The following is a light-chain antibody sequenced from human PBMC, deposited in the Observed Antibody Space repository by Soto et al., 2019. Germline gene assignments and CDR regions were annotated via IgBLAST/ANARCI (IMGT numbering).Light chain of an antibody. Sequence: ALTQPASVSGSPGQSITISCTGTSSDVGGYNYLSWYQQHPGKAPRVMIYEVSNRPSGVSNRFSGSKSGNTASLTISGLQAEDEAHYFCSSYTTSGTPVFGGGTKLTVL. CDR1: SSDVGGYNY. CDR3: SSYTTSGTPV. J-gene: IGLJ3*02. CDR2: EVS. V-gene: IGLV2-14*01.